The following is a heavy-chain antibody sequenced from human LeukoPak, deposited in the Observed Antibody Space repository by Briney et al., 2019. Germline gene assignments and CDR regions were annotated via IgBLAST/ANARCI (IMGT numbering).Heavy chain of an antibody. CDR2: IYTSGST. CDR3: AIGYCSSTSCYTGSFDY. CDR1: GGSISSYY. D-gene: IGHD2-2*02. J-gene: IGHJ4*02. V-gene: IGHV4-4*07. Sequence: PSETLSLTCTVSGGSISSYYWSWIRQPAGKGLEWIGRIYTSGSTNYNPSLKSRVTISVDTSKNQFSLKLSSVTAADTAVYYCAIGYCSSTSCYTGSFDYWGQGTLVTVSS.